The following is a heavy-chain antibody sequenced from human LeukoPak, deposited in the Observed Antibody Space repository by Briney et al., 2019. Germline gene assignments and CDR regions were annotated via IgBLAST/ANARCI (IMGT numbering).Heavy chain of an antibody. V-gene: IGHV4-39*01. CDR2: IYYSGST. CDR1: GGSISSSSYY. J-gene: IGHJ3*02. D-gene: IGHD5-24*01. Sequence: PSETLSLTCTVSGGSISSSSYYWGWIRQPPGKGLEWIGSIYYSGSTYYNASLKSRVTISIDTSKNQFSLKLRSVTAADTAVYYCARHMVEGRNGYLSAFDIWGQGTMVTVSS. CDR3: ARHMVEGRNGYLSAFDI.